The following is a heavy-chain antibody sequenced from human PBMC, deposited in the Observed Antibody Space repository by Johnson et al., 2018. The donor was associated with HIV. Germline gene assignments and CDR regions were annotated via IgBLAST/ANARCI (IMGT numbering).Heavy chain of an antibody. CDR3: AKGRNDDYVWGSDRNGLEPFDI. CDR1: GFTFSSYA. Sequence: QVQLVESGGGVVQPGRSLRLSCAASGFTFSSYAMHWVRQAPGKGLEWVTFIRYDGGNNHYADSVKGRFTISRDISKSTLYLQLSSLKPEDTAVYYCAKGRNDDYVWGSDRNGLEPFDIWGQGTMVTVSS. D-gene: IGHD3-16*02. V-gene: IGHV3-30*02. J-gene: IGHJ3*02. CDR2: IRYDGGNN.